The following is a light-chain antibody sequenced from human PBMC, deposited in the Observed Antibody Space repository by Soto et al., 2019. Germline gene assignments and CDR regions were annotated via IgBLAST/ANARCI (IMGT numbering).Light chain of an antibody. Sequence: QSVLTQPASVSGSPGQSITISCTGTSRDVGGYNFVSWYQQHPGKAPKLLVYEVTKRPSEISIRFSGSKSGNTASLTISGLQAEDEADYYCCSYAGSGVYVFGTGTKVTV. V-gene: IGLV2-23*02. CDR3: CSYAGSGVYV. CDR1: SRDVGGYNF. CDR2: EVT. J-gene: IGLJ1*01.